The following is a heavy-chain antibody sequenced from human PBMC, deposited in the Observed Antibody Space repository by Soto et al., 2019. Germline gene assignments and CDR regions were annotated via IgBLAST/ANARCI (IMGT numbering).Heavy chain of an antibody. CDR2: IYHSGST. CDR3: ARDRVDTAMGQYYFDY. Sequence: QVQLQESGPGLVKPSGTLSLTCAVSGGSISSSNWWSWVRQPPGKGLEWIGEIYHSGSTNYNPSLMSRVTISVDKSKNQVSLTLSYVTAADTAVYYWARDRVDTAMGQYYFDYWGQGTLVTVSS. CDR1: GGSISSSNW. D-gene: IGHD5-18*01. V-gene: IGHV4-4*02. J-gene: IGHJ4*02.